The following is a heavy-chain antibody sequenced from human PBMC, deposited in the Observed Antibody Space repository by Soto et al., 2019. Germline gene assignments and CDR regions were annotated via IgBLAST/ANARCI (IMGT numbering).Heavy chain of an antibody. Sequence: LRLSCAASGFTFSTYAMSWVRQAPGKGLEWVSDISGSASSTGTYYADSVKGRFTISRDNSKNTLYLQMNSLRVEDTAVHYCAKGLYRSSWFTSFDHWGQGTRVTVSS. D-gene: IGHD6-13*01. V-gene: IGHV3-23*01. J-gene: IGHJ4*02. CDR3: AKGLYRSSWFTSFDH. CDR1: GFTFSTYA. CDR2: ISGSASSTGT.